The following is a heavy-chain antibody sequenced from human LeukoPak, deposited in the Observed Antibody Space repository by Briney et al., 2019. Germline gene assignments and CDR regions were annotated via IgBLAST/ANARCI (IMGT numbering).Heavy chain of an antibody. CDR1: GFTFSSYG. J-gene: IGHJ5*02. CDR3: ARTYSSGLKENWFDP. V-gene: IGHV3-33*01. D-gene: IGHD6-19*01. CDR2: IWYDGSNK. Sequence: GGSLRLSCAASGFTFSSYGMHWVRQAPGKGLEWVAVIWYDGSNKYYADSVKGRFTISRDNSKNTLYLQMNSLRAEDTAVYHCARTYSSGLKENWFDPWGQGTLVTVSS.